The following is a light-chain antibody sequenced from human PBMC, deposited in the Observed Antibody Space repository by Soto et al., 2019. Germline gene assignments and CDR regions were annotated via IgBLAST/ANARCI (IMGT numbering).Light chain of an antibody. J-gene: IGKJ4*01. Sequence: EIVMTQSPATLSVSPGERATLSCRASQSVSSNLAWYQQKPGQAPRLHIYGASTRATGIPARFSESGSGTEFTLAISRLQSEVFAVYHFQQYNNSPPNFGGGTKVEIK. CDR1: QSVSSN. CDR2: GAS. CDR3: QQYNNSPPN. V-gene: IGKV3-15*01.